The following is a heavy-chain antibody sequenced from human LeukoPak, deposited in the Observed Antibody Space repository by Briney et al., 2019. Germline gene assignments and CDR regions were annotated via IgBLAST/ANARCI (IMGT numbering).Heavy chain of an antibody. CDR3: ARPQTNLYSSSWYDALDI. V-gene: IGHV1-69*13. CDR2: IIPIFGTA. J-gene: IGHJ3*02. CDR1: GGTFSSYA. D-gene: IGHD6-13*01. Sequence: SVTVSCTASGGTFSSYAISWVRQAPGQGLEWMGGIIPIFGTANYAQKFQGRVTITADESTSTAYMELSSLRSEDTAVYYCARPQTNLYSSSWYDALDIWGQGTMVTVSS.